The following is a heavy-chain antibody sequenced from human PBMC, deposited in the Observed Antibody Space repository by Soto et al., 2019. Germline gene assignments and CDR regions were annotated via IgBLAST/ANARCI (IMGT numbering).Heavy chain of an antibody. CDR1: DYPITSGFY. Sequence: PSETLSLTCAVSDYPITSGFYWGWIRRPPGRGLEWIGRIAHNGSTNYNPSLKSRVTISVDTSKNQLSLRLNTVTAADTGVYYCGRGGELGYCTGGSCFSFDSWGQGTQVT. V-gene: IGHV4-38-2*01. CDR2: IAHNGST. D-gene: IGHD2-15*01. J-gene: IGHJ5*01. CDR3: GRGGELGYCTGGSCFSFDS.